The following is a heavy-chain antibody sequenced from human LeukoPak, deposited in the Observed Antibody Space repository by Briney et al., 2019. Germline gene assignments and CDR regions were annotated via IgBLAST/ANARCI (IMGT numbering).Heavy chain of an antibody. J-gene: IGHJ4*02. CDR2: ITDDGYNT. CDR3: AKDLSYTSGASDH. D-gene: IGHD6-19*01. Sequence: GGSLRLSCAASGFTFSAFAMTWVRQAPGKGLEWVSTITDDGYNTYSADSVKGRITFSRDNSKNTLSLQLRSLRAEDTAVYYCAKDLSYTSGASDHWGQGTPVTVSS. V-gene: IGHV3-23*01. CDR1: GFTFSAFA.